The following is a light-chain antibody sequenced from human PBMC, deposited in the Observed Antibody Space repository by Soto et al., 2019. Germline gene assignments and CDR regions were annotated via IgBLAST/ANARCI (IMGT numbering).Light chain of an antibody. Sequence: EIVMTQSPATLSVSPGERATLSCRASQSVRSYLAWYQQKPGQAPRLLIYGASIRATGIPARFSGSGSGTEFTLTISSLQSEDFAVYYCQQYNNWPLTFGQGTRLEIK. V-gene: IGKV3D-15*01. CDR2: GAS. CDR3: QQYNNWPLT. CDR1: QSVRSY. J-gene: IGKJ5*01.